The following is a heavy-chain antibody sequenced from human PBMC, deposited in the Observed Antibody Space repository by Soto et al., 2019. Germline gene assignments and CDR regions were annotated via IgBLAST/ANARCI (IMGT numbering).Heavy chain of an antibody. D-gene: IGHD4-17*01. Sequence: LETLSLTCAVYGGSFSGYYWSWIRQPPGKGLEWIGEINHSGSTNYNPSLKSRVTISVDTSKNQFSLKLSSVTAADTAVYYCARVGYGDRDAFDIWGQGTMVTVSS. V-gene: IGHV4-34*01. CDR2: INHSGST. CDR3: ARVGYGDRDAFDI. CDR1: GGSFSGYY. J-gene: IGHJ3*02.